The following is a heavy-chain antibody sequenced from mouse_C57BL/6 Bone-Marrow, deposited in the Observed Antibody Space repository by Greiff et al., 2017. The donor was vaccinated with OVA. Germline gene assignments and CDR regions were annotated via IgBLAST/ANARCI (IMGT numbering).Heavy chain of an antibody. D-gene: IGHD1-1*01. J-gene: IGHJ2*01. CDR3: ARHGDYGSFFDY. Sequence: DVKLVESGGDLVKPGGSLKLSCAASGFTFSSYGMSWVRQTPDKRLEWVATISSGGSYTYYPASVKGRFTISRDNAKNTLYLQMSSLKSEDTAMYYCARHGDYGSFFDYRGEDTTLTVSS. V-gene: IGHV5-6*02. CDR2: ISSGGSYT. CDR1: GFTFSSYG.